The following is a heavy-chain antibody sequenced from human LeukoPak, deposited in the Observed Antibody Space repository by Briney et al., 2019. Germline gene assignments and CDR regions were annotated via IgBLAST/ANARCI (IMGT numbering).Heavy chain of an antibody. CDR2: IYTSGST. CDR1: GGSISSYY. D-gene: IGHD3-22*01. CDR3: ARASYYDSSGYSYFDY. Sequence: SETLSLICTVSGGSISSYYWSWIRQPAGKGLEWIGRIYTSGSTNYNPSLKSRVTMSVDTSKNQFSLKLSSVTAADTAVYYCARASYYDSSGYSYFDYWGQGTLVTVSS. J-gene: IGHJ4*02. V-gene: IGHV4-4*07.